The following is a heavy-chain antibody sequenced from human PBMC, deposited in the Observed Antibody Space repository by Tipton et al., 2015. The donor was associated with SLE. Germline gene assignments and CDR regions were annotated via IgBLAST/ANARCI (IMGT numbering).Heavy chain of an antibody. CDR3: VRDSADHSEGYFDY. V-gene: IGHV3-21*01. D-gene: IGHD4-11*01. J-gene: IGHJ4*02. Sequence: GSLRLSCAASGFTFSTYIMNWVRQAPGKGLEWVSSISSSTSYIYYGDSVKGRFTISRDNAKNTLYLQMNSLRAEDTAVYYCVRDSADHSEGYFDYWGQGTLVTVSS. CDR1: GFTFSTYI. CDR2: ISSSTSYI.